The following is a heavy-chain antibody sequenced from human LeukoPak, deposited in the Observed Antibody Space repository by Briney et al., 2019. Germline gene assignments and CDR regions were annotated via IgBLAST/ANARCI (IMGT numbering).Heavy chain of an antibody. CDR1: GFTFSSYA. CDR3: TTGAYGSGSYPHY. V-gene: IGHV3-30-3*02. J-gene: IGHJ4*02. Sequence: GGSLRLSCAASGFTFSSYAMHWVRQAPGKGLEWVAVISYDGSNKYYADSVKGRFTVSRDNSKNTLYLQMNSLGPEDTAVYYCTTGAYGSGSYPHYWGQGTLVTVSS. CDR2: ISYDGSNK. D-gene: IGHD3-10*01.